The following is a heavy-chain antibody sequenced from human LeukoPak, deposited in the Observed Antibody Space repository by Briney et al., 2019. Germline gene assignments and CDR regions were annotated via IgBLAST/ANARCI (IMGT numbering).Heavy chain of an antibody. D-gene: IGHD1-26*01. Sequence: PGGSLRLSCAASGFTFSSYAMSWVRQAPGKGLEWVANIKPDGREKYYVDSVKGRFTISRDNAKNSLYMQMNSLRAEDTAVYHCASGGGATRSGYAFDMWGQGTMVTVSS. V-gene: IGHV3-7*01. CDR3: ASGGGATRSGYAFDM. CDR1: GFTFSSYA. CDR2: IKPDGREK. J-gene: IGHJ3*02.